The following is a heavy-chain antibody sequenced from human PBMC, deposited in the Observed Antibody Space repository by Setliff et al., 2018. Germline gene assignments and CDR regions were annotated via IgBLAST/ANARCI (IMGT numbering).Heavy chain of an antibody. J-gene: IGHJ4*02. CDR1: GFTFSTYW. CDR3: ARDAGGDYDN. V-gene: IGHV3-7*01. CDR2: IKQDGSEK. Sequence: PGGSLRLSCAASGFTFSTYWMSWARQAPGKGLEWVANIKQDGSEKYYVDSVKGRFTIYRDNSKNTLYLQMNSLRLEDTAIYYCARDAGGDYDNWGQGTLVTVSS. D-gene: IGHD2-21*02.